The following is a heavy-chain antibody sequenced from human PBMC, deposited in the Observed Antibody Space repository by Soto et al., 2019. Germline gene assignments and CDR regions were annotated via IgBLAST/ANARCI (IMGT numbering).Heavy chain of an antibody. V-gene: IGHV3-74*01. D-gene: IGHD4-17*01. CDR3: ARVYDYGDYRFDY. J-gene: IGHJ4*02. CDR1: GFTFSSYW. CDR2: INSDGSST. Sequence: EVQLVESGGGLVQPGGSLRLSCAASGFTFSSYWMHWVRQAPGKGLVWVSRINSDGSSTSYADSVKGRFTISRDNAKNTLYLQINSLRAEDTAVYYCARVYDYGDYRFDYWGQGTLVTVSS.